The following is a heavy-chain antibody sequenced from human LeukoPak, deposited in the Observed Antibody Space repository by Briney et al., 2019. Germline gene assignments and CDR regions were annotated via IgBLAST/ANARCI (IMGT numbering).Heavy chain of an antibody. V-gene: IGHV4-59*11. CDR1: GGSISSHY. CDR2: IYYSGST. Sequence: SETLSLTCTVSGGSISSHYWSWIRQPLGKGLEWIGYIYYSGSTNYNPSLKSRVTISVDTSKNQFSLKLSSVTAADTAVYYCATSPMIFGVAEDWFDPWGQGTLVTVSS. D-gene: IGHD3-3*01. J-gene: IGHJ5*02. CDR3: ATSPMIFGVAEDWFDP.